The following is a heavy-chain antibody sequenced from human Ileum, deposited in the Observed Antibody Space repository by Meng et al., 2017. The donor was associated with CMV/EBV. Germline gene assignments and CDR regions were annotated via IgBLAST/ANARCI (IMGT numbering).Heavy chain of an antibody. V-gene: IGHV3-7*01. CDR3: ARVFDWTTHDY. Sequence: GESLKISCAASGFTFSDYWMSWVRQAPGKGLAWVANINQDGSEKYFADSVKGRFTISRDNAKNTLYLQMNSLRAEDTAVYYCARVFDWTTHDYWGQGTLVTVSS. CDR2: INQDGSEK. D-gene: IGHD3-9*01. CDR1: GFTFSDYW. J-gene: IGHJ4*02.